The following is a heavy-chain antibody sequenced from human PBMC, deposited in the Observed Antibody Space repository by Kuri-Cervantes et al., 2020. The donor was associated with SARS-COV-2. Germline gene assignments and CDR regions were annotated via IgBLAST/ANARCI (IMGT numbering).Heavy chain of an antibody. J-gene: IGHJ4*02. CDR3: ARAPRGVRYFDY. D-gene: IGHD1-1*01. V-gene: IGHV3-30*07. CDR2: ISYDGSNK. CDR1: GFTFSSYA. Sequence: GESLKISCAASGFTFSSYAMHWVRQAPGKGLEWVAVISYDGSNKYYADSVKGRFTISRENAKNSLYLKMNSLKAGDTAVYYCARAPRGVRYFDYWGQGTLVTVSS.